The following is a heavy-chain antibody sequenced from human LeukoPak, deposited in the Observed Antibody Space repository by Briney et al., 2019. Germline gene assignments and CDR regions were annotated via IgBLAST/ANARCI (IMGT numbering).Heavy chain of an antibody. CDR1: GFTFSSYA. J-gene: IGHJ4*02. V-gene: IGHV3-23*01. Sequence: GGSLRLSCAPSGFTFSSYAMSWVRQAPGKGLEWVSTISGSGGSTYYADSVKGRFTISRDNSKNTLYLQMNSLRAEDTAVYYCAREILYYFDYWGQGTLVTVSS. CDR2: ISGSGGST. CDR3: AREILYYFDY.